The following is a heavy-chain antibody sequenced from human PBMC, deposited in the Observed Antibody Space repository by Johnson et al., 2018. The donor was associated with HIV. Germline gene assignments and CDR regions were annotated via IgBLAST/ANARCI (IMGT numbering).Heavy chain of an antibody. J-gene: IGHJ3*02. Sequence: QVQLVESGGGVVQPGRSLRLSCAASGFTFSSYAMHWVRQAPGKGLEWVAVISYDGSNKYYADSVKGRFTISRDNSKNTLYLQMNSLRAEDTAVYYCAREDGGGGDAFDIWGQGTMVTVSS. CDR3: AREDGGGGDAFDI. CDR2: ISYDGSNK. CDR1: GFTFSSYA. D-gene: IGHD2-15*01. V-gene: IGHV3-30*04.